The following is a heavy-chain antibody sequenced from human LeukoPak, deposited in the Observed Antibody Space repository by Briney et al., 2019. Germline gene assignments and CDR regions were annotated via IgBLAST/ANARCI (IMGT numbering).Heavy chain of an antibody. D-gene: IGHD2-15*01. CDR1: GFTFSSYA. CDR2: ISGSGGFT. Sequence: GGSLRLSCAASGFTFSSYAMSWVRQAPGKGLEWVSAISGSGGFTYYADSVRGRFTISRDNSKNTLYLQMHSLRAEDTAVYYCGARPGEVAVPYDYWGQGTLVTVSS. CDR3: GARPGEVAVPYDY. J-gene: IGHJ4*02. V-gene: IGHV3-23*01.